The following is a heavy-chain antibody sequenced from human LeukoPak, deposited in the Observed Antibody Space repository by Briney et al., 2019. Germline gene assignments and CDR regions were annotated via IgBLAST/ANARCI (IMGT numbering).Heavy chain of an antibody. CDR3: ARDGTPIYNSGWVYMDV. V-gene: IGHV3-7*01. Sequence: GGSLRLSCAASGFIFKKTWMTWVRQAPGKGLEWVANINDDGKTTNHVDSVKGRFTISRDNAENSLYLQMNSLRVEDTAVYYCARDGTPIYNSGWVYMDVWGRGTTVTISS. D-gene: IGHD6-25*01. CDR2: INDDGKTT. CDR1: GFIFKKTW. J-gene: IGHJ6*03.